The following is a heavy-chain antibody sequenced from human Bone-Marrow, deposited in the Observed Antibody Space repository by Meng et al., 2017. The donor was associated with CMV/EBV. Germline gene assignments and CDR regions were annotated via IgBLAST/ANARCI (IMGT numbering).Heavy chain of an antibody. D-gene: IGHD2-2*01. V-gene: IGHV1-46*01. CDR2: INPSGGST. Sequence: ASVKVSCKASGYTFTSYYMHWVRQAPGQGLEWMGIINPSGGSTSYAQKFQGRVTMTRDTSTSTVYMELSSLRSEDTAVYYCARVKTGYCSSTSCYPPLYGMDVWGQGTTVAVSS. CDR3: ARVKTGYCSSTSCYPPLYGMDV. J-gene: IGHJ6*02. CDR1: GYTFTSYY.